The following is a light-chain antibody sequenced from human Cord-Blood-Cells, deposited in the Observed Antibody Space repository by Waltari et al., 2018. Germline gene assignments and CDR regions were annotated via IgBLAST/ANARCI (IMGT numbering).Light chain of an antibody. V-gene: IGKV3-11*01. J-gene: IGKJ5*01. CDR3: QQRSNWPPPT. CDR1: QSVSSY. CDR2: DAS. Sequence: EIVLTQSPATLSLSPGERATLSCRASQSVSSYLAWYQQKPGQAPRLLIYDASNRATGIPARFSGSGSATDFTLTISSLEPEDFAVYYCQQRSNWPPPTFGQGTRLEIK.